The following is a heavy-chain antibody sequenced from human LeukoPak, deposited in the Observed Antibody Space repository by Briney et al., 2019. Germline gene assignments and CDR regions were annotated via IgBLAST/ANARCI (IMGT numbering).Heavy chain of an antibody. CDR2: ISYDGSNK. CDR3: VKSPDSSSSLDY. V-gene: IGHV3-30*18. D-gene: IGHD6-6*01. CDR1: GFTFSSYG. J-gene: IGHJ4*02. Sequence: GGSLRLSCAASGFTFSSYGMHWVRQAPGKGLEWVAVISYDGSNKYYADSVKGRFTISRDNSKNTLYLQMNSLRAEDTAVYYCVKSPDSSSSLDYWGQGTLVTVSS.